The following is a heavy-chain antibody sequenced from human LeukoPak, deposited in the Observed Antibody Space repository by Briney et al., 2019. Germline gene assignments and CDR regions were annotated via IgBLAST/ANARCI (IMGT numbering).Heavy chain of an antibody. CDR3: TRGRGSYPLDY. J-gene: IGHJ4*02. V-gene: IGHV3-30*01. CDR1: GFTLSSYA. Sequence: GGSLRLSCAASGFTLSSYAMHWVRQAPGKGLEWGAIISYDGSNEHYADSVKGRFTISRDNSKNTLYLQMNSLRAEDMAIYYCTRGRGSYPLDYWGRGTLVTVSS. CDR2: ISYDGSNE. D-gene: IGHD1-26*01.